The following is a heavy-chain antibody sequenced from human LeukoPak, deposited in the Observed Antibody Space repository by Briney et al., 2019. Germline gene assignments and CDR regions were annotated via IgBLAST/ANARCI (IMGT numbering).Heavy chain of an antibody. CDR3: ARDPVGVRYSSGPGAKFDY. V-gene: IGHV3-53*01. CDR1: GFTVSSNY. Sequence: PGGSLRLSCAASGFTVSSNYMSWVRQAPGKGLEGVSVIYSGGSTYYADSVKGRFTISRDNAKNSLYLQMNSLRAEDTAVYYCARDPVGVRYSSGPGAKFDYWGQGTLVTVSS. CDR2: IYSGGST. D-gene: IGHD6-19*01. J-gene: IGHJ4*02.